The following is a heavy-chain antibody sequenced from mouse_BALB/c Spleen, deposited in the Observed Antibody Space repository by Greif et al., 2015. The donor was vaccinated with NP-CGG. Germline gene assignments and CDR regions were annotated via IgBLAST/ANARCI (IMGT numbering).Heavy chain of an antibody. Sequence: EVQGVESGGGLVQPGGSLRLSCAPSGSTGVDSSLRWVRQPPGKALEWLGFIRNKANGSPPEYSASVPGRFTISRDNSQSILYLQMNTLRAEDSATYYCARDDGYDGFAYWGQGTLVTVSA. CDR2: IRNKANGSPP. V-gene: IGHV7-3*02. CDR3: ARDDGYDGFAY. J-gene: IGHJ3*01. CDR1: GSTGVDSS. D-gene: IGHD2-2*01.